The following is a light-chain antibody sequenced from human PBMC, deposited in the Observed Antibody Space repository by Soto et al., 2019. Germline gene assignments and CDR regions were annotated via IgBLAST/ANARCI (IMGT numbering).Light chain of an antibody. V-gene: IGKV3-20*01. Sequence: EIVLTQSPGTLSLSQGESATLSCRASRSLDSGQLDWYQQKVGRAPRLLIHDAFIRATGIPDRFSGSGSGTDFTLTIARLEPEDFAVYYCQQYGGSPRTFGQGTRLEIK. J-gene: IGKJ5*01. CDR2: DAF. CDR1: RSLDSGQ. CDR3: QQYGGSPRT.